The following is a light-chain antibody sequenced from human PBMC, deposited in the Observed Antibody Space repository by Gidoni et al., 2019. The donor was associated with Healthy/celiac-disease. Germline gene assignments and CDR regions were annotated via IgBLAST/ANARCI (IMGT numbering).Light chain of an antibody. CDR3: QAWDSSTYVV. CDR1: TSGYQY. J-gene: IGLJ2*01. CDR2: QDS. Sequence: SYELKQPPSVAVSPGQTASITCSGHTSGYQYACWYQPKPGQSPVLVIYQDSQRPSGIPERFSGSYSGNTATLTISGTQAMDEADYYCQAWDSSTYVVVGGGTKLTVL. V-gene: IGLV3-1*01.